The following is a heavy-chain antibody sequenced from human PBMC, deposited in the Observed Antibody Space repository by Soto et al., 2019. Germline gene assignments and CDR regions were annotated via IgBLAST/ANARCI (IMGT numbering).Heavy chain of an antibody. J-gene: IGHJ4*02. D-gene: IGHD3-16*01. Sequence: QVQLVQSGAEVKKPGSSVKVSCKASGGTFSSYTISWVRQAPGQGLEWMGRIIPILGIANYAQKFQGRVTITADKSTSTAYMELSSLRSEDTAVYYCARSLGELNTYDYWGQGTLVTVSS. CDR1: GGTFSSYT. CDR3: ARSLGELNTYDY. V-gene: IGHV1-69*02. CDR2: IIPILGIA.